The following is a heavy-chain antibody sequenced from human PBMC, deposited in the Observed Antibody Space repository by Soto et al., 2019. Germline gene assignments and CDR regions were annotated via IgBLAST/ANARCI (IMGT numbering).Heavy chain of an antibody. CDR1: GGSFSGYY. Sequence: SETLSLTCAVYGGSFSGYYWSWIRQPPGKGLEWIGEINHSGSTNYNPSLKSRVTISLDTAKNQFSLKLSSVTAADTAVYYCASGGFLEWFGAFDIWGQGTMVTVSS. D-gene: IGHD3-3*01. CDR2: INHSGST. CDR3: ASGGFLEWFGAFDI. V-gene: IGHV4-34*01. J-gene: IGHJ3*02.